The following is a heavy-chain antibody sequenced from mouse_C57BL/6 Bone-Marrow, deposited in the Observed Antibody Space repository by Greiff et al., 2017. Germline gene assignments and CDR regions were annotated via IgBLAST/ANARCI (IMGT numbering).Heavy chain of an antibody. CDR3: TFLYYDYGWFAY. CDR2: IDPENGDT. CDR1: GFNIKDDY. J-gene: IGHJ3*01. V-gene: IGHV14-4*01. Sequence: EVMLVESGAELVRPGASVKLSCTASGFNIKDDYMHWVKQRPEQGLEWIGWIDPENGDTEYASKFQGKAIITEDTSSNPAYLQLSRLAAEGTAVYYCTFLYYDYGWFAYWGQGTLVTVSA. D-gene: IGHD2-4*01.